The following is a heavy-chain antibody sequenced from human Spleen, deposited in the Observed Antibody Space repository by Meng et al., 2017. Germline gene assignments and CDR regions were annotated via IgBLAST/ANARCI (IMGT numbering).Heavy chain of an antibody. CDR1: GLIFSDAW. CDR2: IKQDGSEK. Sequence: GESLKISCEVSGLIFSDAWLNWVRQAPGKGLEWVANIKQDGSEKYYVDSVKGRFTISRDNAKKSLYLQMNSLKTEDTAVYYCTGHIDYWGQGTLVTVSS. J-gene: IGHJ4*02. V-gene: IGHV3-7*03. CDR3: TGHIDY. D-gene: IGHD1-1*01.